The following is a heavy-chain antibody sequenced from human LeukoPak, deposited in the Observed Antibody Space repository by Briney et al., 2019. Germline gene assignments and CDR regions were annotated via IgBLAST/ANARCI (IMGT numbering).Heavy chain of an antibody. J-gene: IGHJ6*03. D-gene: IGHD2-2*01. CDR1: GGTFSSYA. Sequence: ASVKVSCKASGGTFSSYAISWVRQAPGQGLEWMGGIIPIFGTANYAQKFQGRVTITTDESTSTAYMELSSLRSEDTAVYYCAAVVVPAPINLNYYYYMDVWGKGTTVTVSS. V-gene: IGHV1-69*05. CDR2: IIPIFGTA. CDR3: AAVVVPAPINLNYYYYMDV.